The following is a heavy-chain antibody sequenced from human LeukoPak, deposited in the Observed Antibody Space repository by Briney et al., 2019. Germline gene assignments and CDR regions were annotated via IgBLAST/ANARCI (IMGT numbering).Heavy chain of an antibody. Sequence: SETLSLTCSVSGGSISSGGYYWSWIRQHPGKGLGWIGNIYYSGSTCYNPSLKSRVTISVDTSENQFSLKLTSVTAADTAVYYCASRCPSYCTGGSCYSCDYWGRGTLVTVSS. J-gene: IGHJ4*02. V-gene: IGHV4-31*03. CDR3: ASRCPSYCTGGSCYSCDY. CDR2: IYYSGST. D-gene: IGHD2-15*01. CDR1: GGSISSGGYY.